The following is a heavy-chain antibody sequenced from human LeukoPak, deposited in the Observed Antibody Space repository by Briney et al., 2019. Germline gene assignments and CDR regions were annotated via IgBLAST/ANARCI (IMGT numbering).Heavy chain of an antibody. CDR1: GGSISSSSYY. Sequence: SETLSLTCTVSGGSISSSSYYWGWIRQPPGKGLEWIGSIYYSGSTYYNPSPKSRVTISVDTSKNQFSLKLSSVTAADTAVYYCARHSYSGYVYYYDSSGYLRAEYFQHWGQGTLVTVSS. J-gene: IGHJ1*01. D-gene: IGHD3-22*01. V-gene: IGHV4-39*01. CDR3: ARHSYSGYVYYYDSSGYLRAEYFQH. CDR2: IYYSGST.